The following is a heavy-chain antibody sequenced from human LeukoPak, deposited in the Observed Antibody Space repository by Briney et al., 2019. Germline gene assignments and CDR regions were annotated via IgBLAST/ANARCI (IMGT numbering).Heavy chain of an antibody. D-gene: IGHD3-10*01. Sequence: SETLPLTCAVYGGSFSGYYWSWIRQAPGKGLEWIGEINHSGSTNYNPSLKSRVTISVDTSKNQFSLKLSSVTAADTAVYYCARPVLLWFGELYETYDAFDIWGQGTMVTVSS. V-gene: IGHV4-34*01. CDR1: GGSFSGYY. J-gene: IGHJ3*02. CDR3: ARPVLLWFGELYETYDAFDI. CDR2: INHSGST.